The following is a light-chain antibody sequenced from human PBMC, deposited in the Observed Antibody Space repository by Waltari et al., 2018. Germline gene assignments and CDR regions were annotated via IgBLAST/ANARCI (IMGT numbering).Light chain of an antibody. J-gene: IGKJ4*01. CDR2: GTS. CDR3: QTYDGEVVN. Sequence: ARQSTTRISVTWYKQKLGQAPRLLIYGTSTRATGIPDRFSDSGSGTDFTFTISRLGTEAFAVYDCQTYDGEVVNFGGGTKV. CDR1: QSTTRIS. V-gene: IGKV3-20*01.